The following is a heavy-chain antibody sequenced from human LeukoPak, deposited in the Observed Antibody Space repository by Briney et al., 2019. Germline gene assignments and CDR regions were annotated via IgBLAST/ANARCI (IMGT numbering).Heavy chain of an antibody. CDR2: IYYSGST. V-gene: IGHV4-59*01. CDR3: ARTNLYSSSWYFDY. CDR1: GGSISSYY. Sequence: ASETLSLTCTVSGGSISSYYWSWIRQPPGKGLEWIGYIYYSGSTNYNPSLKSRVIISVDTSKNQFSLKLSSVTAADTAVYYCARTNLYSSSWYFDYWGQGTLVTVSS. D-gene: IGHD6-13*01. J-gene: IGHJ4*02.